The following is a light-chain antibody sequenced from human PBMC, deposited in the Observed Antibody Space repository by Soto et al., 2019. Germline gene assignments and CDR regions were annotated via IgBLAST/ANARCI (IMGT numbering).Light chain of an antibody. Sequence: QSVLTQPASVSGSPGQAITISCTGTSSDVGGYNYVSWYQQHPGKAPKLMIYDVSNRPSGVSNRFSGYNSGNTASLTNSWLQAEDDADYYCSSYTSSSAPFYVFGTGTKLTVL. CDR2: DVS. CDR1: SSDVGGYNY. CDR3: SSYTSSSAPFYV. J-gene: IGLJ1*01. V-gene: IGLV2-14*01.